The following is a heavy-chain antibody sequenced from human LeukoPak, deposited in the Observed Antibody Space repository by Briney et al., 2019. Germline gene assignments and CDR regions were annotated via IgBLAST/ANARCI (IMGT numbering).Heavy chain of an antibody. J-gene: IGHJ4*02. D-gene: IGHD3-22*01. CDR2: IYYSGST. CDR3: ARVYYYDSSGYYFDY. Sequence: SETLSLTCAVSGGSISSGGYSWSWIRQPPGKGLEWIGYIYYSGSTYYNPSLKSRVTISVDTSKNQFSLKLSSVTAADTAVYYRARVYYYDSSGYYFDYWGQGTLVTVSS. V-gene: IGHV4-30-4*07. CDR1: GGSISSGGYS.